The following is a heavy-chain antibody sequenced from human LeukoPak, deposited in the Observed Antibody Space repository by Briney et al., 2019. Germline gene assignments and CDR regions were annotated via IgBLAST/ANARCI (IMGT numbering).Heavy chain of an antibody. J-gene: IGHJ6*02. Sequence: GGSLRLSCAASGFTVSSNYMSWVRQAPGKGLEWVSVICSGGSTYYADSVKGRFTISRDNSKNTLYLQMNSLRAEDTAVYYCARDRGYSGYDYYYYGMDVWGQGTTVTVSS. D-gene: IGHD5-12*01. CDR1: GFTVSSNY. CDR2: ICSGGST. CDR3: ARDRGYSGYDYYYYGMDV. V-gene: IGHV3-53*01.